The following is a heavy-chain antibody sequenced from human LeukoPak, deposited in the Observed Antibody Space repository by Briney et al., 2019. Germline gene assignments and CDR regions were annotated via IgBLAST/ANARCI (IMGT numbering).Heavy chain of an antibody. Sequence: SVKVSCKASGGTFSSYAISWVRQAPGQGLEWMGGIIPIFGTANYAQKFQGRVTITADKSTSTAYMELSSLRSEDTAVYYCASTRSSSWYIYYYMDVWGKGTTVTVSS. J-gene: IGHJ6*03. V-gene: IGHV1-69*06. CDR2: IIPIFGTA. D-gene: IGHD6-13*01. CDR3: ASTRSSSWYIYYYMDV. CDR1: GGTFSSYA.